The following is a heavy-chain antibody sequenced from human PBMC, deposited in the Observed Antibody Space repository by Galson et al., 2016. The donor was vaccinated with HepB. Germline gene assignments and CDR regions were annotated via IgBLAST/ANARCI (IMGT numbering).Heavy chain of an antibody. CDR3: AREGVCSGGRCYSGFDY. V-gene: IGHV1-18*04. CDR1: NPFTSDG. CDR2: ISVHNGNT. D-gene: IGHD2-15*01. Sequence: SVKVSCKASNPFTSDGISWVRQAPGQGLEWMGWISVHNGNTSYAQKFQGRVTMTTDTSTSTAYMELRSLRSDDTAVYYCAREGVCSGGRCYSGFDYRCQGATVTVSS. J-gene: IGHJ4*03.